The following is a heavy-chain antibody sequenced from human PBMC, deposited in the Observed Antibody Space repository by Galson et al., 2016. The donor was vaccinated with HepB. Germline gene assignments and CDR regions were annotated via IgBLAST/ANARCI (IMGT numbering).Heavy chain of an antibody. J-gene: IGHJ6*02. CDR1: GYTFTGYY. CDR3: ARERISDDDYLYFYYGMDV. CDR2: INPKSGGT. Sequence: SVKVSCKASGYTFTGYYIHWVRQAPGQGLEWMGWINPKSGGTKYAQKFQGRVTMTRDTSINTAYMELSRLGSDDTAVYYCARERISDDDYLYFYYGMDVWGQGTAVTVSS. V-gene: IGHV1-2*02. D-gene: IGHD3-16*01.